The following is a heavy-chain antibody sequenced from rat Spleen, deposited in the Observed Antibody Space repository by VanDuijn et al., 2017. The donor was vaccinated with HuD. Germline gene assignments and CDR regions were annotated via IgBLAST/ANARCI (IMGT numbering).Heavy chain of an antibody. Sequence: EVQLVESGGGLVQPGRPLKLSCSASGFTFSDYTMAWVRQAPKKGLEWVAAIVDDGSNTFYRDSVKGRFTISRNNAKSTLYLQVDSLRSEDTAIYYCTRGEQLGGDYWGQGVMVTVSS. J-gene: IGHJ2*01. CDR2: IVDDGSNT. D-gene: IGHD1-10*01. CDR1: GFTFSDYT. V-gene: IGHV5-17*01. CDR3: TRGEQLGGDY.